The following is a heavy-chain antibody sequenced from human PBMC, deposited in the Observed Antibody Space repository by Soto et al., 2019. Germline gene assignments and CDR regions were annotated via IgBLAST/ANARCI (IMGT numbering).Heavy chain of an antibody. J-gene: IGHJ5*02. D-gene: IGHD2-8*01. V-gene: IGHV4-59*01. CDR2: IYYSGNT. Sequence: PSETLSLTCTVSGDSIFPYYWSWIRQPPGKGLEWIGHIYYSGNTNYNPSLKSRVTISVDTSKNQFSLKLSSVTAADTAVYYCARRDYYCGTNGVCSNWFDPWGQGTLVTVSS. CDR3: ARRDYYCGTNGVCSNWFDP. CDR1: GDSIFPYY.